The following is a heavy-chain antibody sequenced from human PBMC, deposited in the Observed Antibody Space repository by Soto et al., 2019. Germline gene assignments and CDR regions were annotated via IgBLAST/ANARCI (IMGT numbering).Heavy chain of an antibody. CDR1: GGSITSYY. CDR2: IYYSGST. J-gene: IGHJ4*02. V-gene: IGHV4-59*08. D-gene: IGHD5-12*01. CDR3: ARQVTTIYYYFDY. Sequence: PSETLSLTCTVSGGSITSYYWSWIRQPPGKGLEWIGFIYYSGSTSYNPSLKSRVSISVDTSKNQFSLKLSSVTAVDTAVYYCARQVTTIYYYFDYWGQGALVTVSS.